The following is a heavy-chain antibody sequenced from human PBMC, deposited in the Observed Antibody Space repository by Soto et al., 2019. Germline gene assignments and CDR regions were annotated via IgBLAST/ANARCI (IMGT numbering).Heavy chain of an antibody. CDR3: ARDAISRRFLEWLLFDY. J-gene: IGHJ4*02. V-gene: IGHV1-46*01. Sequence: ASVKVSCKASGYTFTSYYMHWVRQAPGQGLEWMGMINASNGNTSYAQKLQGRVTMTTDTSTSTAYMELRSLRSDDTAVYYCARDAISRRFLEWLLFDYWGQGTLVTVSS. CDR1: GYTFTSYY. CDR2: INASNGNT. D-gene: IGHD3-3*01.